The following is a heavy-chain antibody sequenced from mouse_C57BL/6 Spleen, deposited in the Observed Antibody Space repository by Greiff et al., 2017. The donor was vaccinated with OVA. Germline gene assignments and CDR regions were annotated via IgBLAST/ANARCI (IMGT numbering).Heavy chain of an antibody. Sequence: QVQLQQSGAELVKPGASVKLSCKASGYTFTSYWMHWVKQRPGQGLEWIGMIHPNSGSTNYNEKFKSKATLTVDKSSSTAYMQLSSLTSEDSAVYYCAGDYGGAMDYWGQGTSVTVSS. V-gene: IGHV1-64*01. CDR3: AGDYGGAMDY. J-gene: IGHJ4*01. D-gene: IGHD2-4*01. CDR2: IHPNSGST. CDR1: GYTFTSYW.